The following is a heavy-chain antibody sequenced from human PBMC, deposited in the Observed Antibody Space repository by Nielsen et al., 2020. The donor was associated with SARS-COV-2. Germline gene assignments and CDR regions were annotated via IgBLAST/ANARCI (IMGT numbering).Heavy chain of an antibody. D-gene: IGHD6-13*01. Sequence: GGSLRLSCVASGFNFNTYSMTWFPQAPGKGLEWFSYFSLVISTIYYADSVKGRFTISRDNVKNSLYLQLSSLSAEDTAVYYCARSPFHRSSWYGMDVWGQGTTVTV. V-gene: IGHV3-48*01. CDR2: FSLVISTI. CDR1: GFNFNTYS. CDR3: ARSPFHRSSWYGMDV. J-gene: IGHJ6*02.